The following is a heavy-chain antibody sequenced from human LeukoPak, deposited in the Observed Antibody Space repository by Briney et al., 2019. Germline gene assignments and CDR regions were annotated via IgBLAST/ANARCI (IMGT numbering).Heavy chain of an antibody. V-gene: IGHV4-39*01. CDR1: GGSISSSSYY. CDR2: IYYSGST. D-gene: IGHD2-8*01. Sequence: SETLSLTCSVSGGSISSSSYYWAWIRQPPGKGLEWIGSIYYSGSTHYNPSLKNRVTISVDTSRNEFSLKLTSVTAADTAVYYCARNNTLMMYPRGGEDKGFDYWGQGTLVTVSS. CDR3: ARNNTLMMYPRGGEDKGFDY. J-gene: IGHJ4*02.